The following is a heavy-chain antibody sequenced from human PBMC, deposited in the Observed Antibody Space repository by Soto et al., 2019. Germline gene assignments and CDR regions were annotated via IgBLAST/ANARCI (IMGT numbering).Heavy chain of an antibody. CDR1: RFTFSNYA. V-gene: IGHV3-23*01. Sequence: EVQLLESGGGLVQPGGSLRLSCAASRFTFSNYAMSWVRQAPGKGLEWVSGISSTGGSTYYADSVKGRFTISRDNSKNTLDLQMSSLRAEDTAIYYCARAHDYDSWSGILFYGMDVWGQGTTVTVSS. D-gene: IGHD3-3*01. CDR2: ISSTGGST. CDR3: ARAHDYDSWSGILFYGMDV. J-gene: IGHJ6*02.